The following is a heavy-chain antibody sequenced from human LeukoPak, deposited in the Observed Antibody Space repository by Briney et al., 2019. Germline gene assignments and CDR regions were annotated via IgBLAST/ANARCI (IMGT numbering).Heavy chain of an antibody. Sequence: SETLSLTCTVSGGSISGYSWSWIRQPPGKGLEWIGYIYYSGSTKYNTSLKSRVIISVDTSKNHFSLKLSSVTAADTAVYYCARGGLENGYHSNDGFDIWGQGTMVTVSS. J-gene: IGHJ3*02. CDR2: IYYSGST. CDR1: GGSISGYS. CDR3: ARGGLENGYHSNDGFDI. D-gene: IGHD3-22*01. V-gene: IGHV4-59*01.